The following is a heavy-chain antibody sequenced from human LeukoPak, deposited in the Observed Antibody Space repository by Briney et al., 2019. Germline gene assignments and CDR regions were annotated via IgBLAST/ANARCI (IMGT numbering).Heavy chain of an antibody. CDR1: GFTFTTSW. CDR3: ASLSSIVATY. Sequence: PGGSLRLSCAASGFTFTTSWLSWVRQAPGKGLEGVANIKPDGSDKYYVDSVKGRFTISRDNAKNSLYLQMNSLRAEDTAVYYCASLSSIVATYWGQGTLVTVSS. D-gene: IGHD5-12*01. CDR2: IKPDGSDK. V-gene: IGHV3-7*01. J-gene: IGHJ4*02.